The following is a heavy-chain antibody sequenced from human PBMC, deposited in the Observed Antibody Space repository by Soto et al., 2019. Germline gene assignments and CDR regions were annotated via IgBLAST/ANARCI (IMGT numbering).Heavy chain of an antibody. V-gene: IGHV4-59*08. CDR1: GGSISSYY. D-gene: IGHD1-26*01. Sequence: QVQLQESGPGLVKPSETLSLTCTVSGGSISSYYWSWIRQPPGKGLEWIGYIYYSGSTNYNPSLKSRVTISVDTSKNQFSLKLSSVTAADPAVYYCARRYGSAIDYWGQGTLVTISS. J-gene: IGHJ4*02. CDR3: ARRYGSAIDY. CDR2: IYYSGST.